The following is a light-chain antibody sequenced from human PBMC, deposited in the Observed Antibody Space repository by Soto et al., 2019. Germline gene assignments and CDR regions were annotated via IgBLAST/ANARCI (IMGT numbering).Light chain of an antibody. J-gene: IGLJ3*02. CDR3: QSYDSSLSGWV. CDR1: SSNIGAGFD. V-gene: IGLV1-40*01. Sequence: QSVLTQPPSVSGAPGQRVTISCTGNSSNIGAGFDVHGYQQLPGTAPKVLIYGNNNRPSGVPDRFSGSKSGTSASLAITGLQAEDEADYHCQSYDSSLSGWVFGGGTKVTVL. CDR2: GNN.